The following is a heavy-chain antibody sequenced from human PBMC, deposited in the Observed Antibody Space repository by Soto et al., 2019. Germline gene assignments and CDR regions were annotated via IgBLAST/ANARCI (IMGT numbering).Heavy chain of an antibody. Sequence: ASVKVSCKASGYTFTGYYMHWVRQAPGQGLEWMGWINPNSGGTNYAQKFQGRVTMTRDTSISTAYMELSRLRSDDTAVYYCVRTFYFSSTSCYDYWGQGTLVTVSS. V-gene: IGHV1-2*02. CDR1: GYTFTGYY. D-gene: IGHD2-2*01. CDR3: VRTFYFSSTSCYDY. J-gene: IGHJ4*02. CDR2: INPNSGGT.